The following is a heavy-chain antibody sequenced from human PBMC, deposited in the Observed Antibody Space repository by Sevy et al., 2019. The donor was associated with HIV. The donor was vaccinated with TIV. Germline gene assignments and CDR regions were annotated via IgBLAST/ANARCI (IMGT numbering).Heavy chain of an antibody. CDR3: ARYVGGSYLEPGAFDI. V-gene: IGHV3-11*01. CDR2: ISSSGSTI. Sequence: GGSLRLSCAASGFTFSDYYMSWIRQAPGKGLEWVSYISSSGSTIYYADSVKARFTISRDNAKNSLYLQMNSLRAEDTAVYYCARYVGGSYLEPGAFDIWGQGTMVTVSS. D-gene: IGHD1-26*01. J-gene: IGHJ3*02. CDR1: GFTFSDYY.